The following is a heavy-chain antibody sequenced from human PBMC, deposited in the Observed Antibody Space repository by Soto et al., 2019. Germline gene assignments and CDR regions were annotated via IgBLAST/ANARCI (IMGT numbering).Heavy chain of an antibody. Sequence: EVQLVESGGGLVQPGGSLRLSCAASGFTVSTKYMSWVRQAPGKGLEWVSVIYSGGSTFYADSVRGRFTISRDNSKNTVNLQMNSLRAEDTGVYYCARDPWAAGYWGQGTLVTVAT. V-gene: IGHV3-66*01. CDR3: ARDPWAAGY. CDR2: IYSGGST. J-gene: IGHJ4*02. D-gene: IGHD3-16*01. CDR1: GFTVSTKY.